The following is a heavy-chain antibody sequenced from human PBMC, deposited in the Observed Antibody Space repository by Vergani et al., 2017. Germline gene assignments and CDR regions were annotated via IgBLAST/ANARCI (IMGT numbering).Heavy chain of an antibody. CDR2: INPSGGST. J-gene: IGHJ4*02. V-gene: IGHV1-46*03. Sequence: QVQLVQSGAEVKKPGASVKVSCKASGYTFTSYYMHWVRQAPGQGLEWMGIINPSGGSTSYAQKFQGRVTMTRDTSTSTVYMELSSLRSEYTAVYYCARGSYYYDSSGAREFDYWGQGTLVTVSS. CDR3: ARGSYYYDSSGAREFDY. D-gene: IGHD3-22*01. CDR1: GYTFTSYY.